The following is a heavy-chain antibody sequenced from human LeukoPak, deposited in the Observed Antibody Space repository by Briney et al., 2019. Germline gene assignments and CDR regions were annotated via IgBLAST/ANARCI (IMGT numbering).Heavy chain of an antibody. CDR2: ISAYNGNT. CDR3: ARDLCSGGSCYITYYYYGMDV. Sequence: GASVKVSCKASGYTFTSYGISWVRQAPGQGLEWMGWISAYNGNTNYAQKLQGRVTMTTDTSTSTAYMELRSLRSEDTAVYYCARDLCSGGSCYITYYYYGMDVWGQGTTVTVSS. D-gene: IGHD2-15*01. CDR1: GYTFTSYG. V-gene: IGHV1-18*01. J-gene: IGHJ6*02.